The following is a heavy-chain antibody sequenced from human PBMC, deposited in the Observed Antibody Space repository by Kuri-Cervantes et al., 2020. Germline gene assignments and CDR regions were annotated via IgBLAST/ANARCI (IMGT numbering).Heavy chain of an antibody. D-gene: IGHD6-13*01. CDR1: GFTFSTYG. Sequence: GGSLRLSCAASGFTFSTYGMHWVRQAPGKGLEWVAYTGNNKYSADSVKGRFTISRDNSKSTLYLQMNSLRTEDTAVYYCARGQQLIHGLNWFDPWGQGTLVTVSS. CDR2: YTGNNK. CDR3: ARGQQLIHGLNWFDP. J-gene: IGHJ5*02. V-gene: IGHV3-30*02.